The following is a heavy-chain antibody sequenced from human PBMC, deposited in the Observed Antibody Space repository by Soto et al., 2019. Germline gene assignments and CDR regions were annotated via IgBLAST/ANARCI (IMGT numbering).Heavy chain of an antibody. D-gene: IGHD6-13*01. CDR2: ISGSGGST. V-gene: IGHV3-23*01. J-gene: IGHJ5*02. Sequence: PGGFLRLSCAASGFTFSSYAMSWVRQAPGKGLEWVSAISGSGGSTYYADSVKGRFTISRDNSKNTLYLQMNSLRDEDTAVYYGAKGRGEAAAYDPWGQGTLVTVSS. CDR1: GFTFSSYA. CDR3: AKGRGEAAAYDP.